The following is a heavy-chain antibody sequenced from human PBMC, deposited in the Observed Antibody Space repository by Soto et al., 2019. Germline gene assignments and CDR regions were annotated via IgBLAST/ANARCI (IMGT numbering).Heavy chain of an antibody. CDR3: HYYDSSGYLPRDAFDI. Sequence: ASVKVSCKVSGYTLTELSMHWVRQAPGKGLEWMGGFDTEDGETIYAQKFQGRVTMTEDTSTDTAYMELSSLRSEDTAVYYCHYYDSSGYLPRDAFDIWGQGTMVTVSS. CDR2: FDTEDGET. CDR1: GYTLTELS. J-gene: IGHJ3*02. D-gene: IGHD3-22*01. V-gene: IGHV1-24*01.